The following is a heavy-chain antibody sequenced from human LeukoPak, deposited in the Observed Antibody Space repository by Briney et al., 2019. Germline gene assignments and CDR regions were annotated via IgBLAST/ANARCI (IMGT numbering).Heavy chain of an antibody. J-gene: IGHJ4*02. Sequence: PGGSLRLSCAASGFTFSAFGMHWVRQAPGKGLEWVTFIPYDGSDKYYADSVKGRFTISRDNAKNSLYLQMNSLRAEDTAVYYCARGEWFGESPIDYWGQGTLVTVSS. V-gene: IGHV3-30*03. D-gene: IGHD3-10*01. CDR1: GFTFSAFG. CDR3: ARGEWFGESPIDY. CDR2: IPYDGSDK.